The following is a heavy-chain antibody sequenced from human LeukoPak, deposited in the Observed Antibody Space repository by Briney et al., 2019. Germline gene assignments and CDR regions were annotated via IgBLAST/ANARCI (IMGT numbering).Heavy chain of an antibody. D-gene: IGHD1-26*01. J-gene: IGHJ4*02. Sequence: GGSLRLSCEASGFTFTTYSMNWVRQAPGKGLEWVSYISSSSSTIYYADSVKGRFTISRDNAKNSLYLQMNSLRAEDTAVYYCARDRIVGARSFDYWGQGTLVTVSS. V-gene: IGHV3-48*01. CDR1: GFTFTTYS. CDR3: ARDRIVGARSFDY. CDR2: ISSSSSTI.